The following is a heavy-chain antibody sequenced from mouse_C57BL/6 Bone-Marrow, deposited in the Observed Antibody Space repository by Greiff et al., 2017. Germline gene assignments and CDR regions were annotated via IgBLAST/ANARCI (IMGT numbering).Heavy chain of an antibody. CDR3: ARSQVRRFAY. CDR2: IDPSDSYT. J-gene: IGHJ3*01. V-gene: IGHV1-50*01. Sequence: QVQLQQPGAELVKPGASVKLSCKASGYTFTSYWMQWVKQRPGQGLEWIGEIDPSDSYTNYNQKCKGKATLTVDTSSSTAYMQLSSLTSEDSAVYYCARSQVRRFAYWGQGTLVTVSA. D-gene: IGHD2-14*01. CDR1: GYTFTSYW.